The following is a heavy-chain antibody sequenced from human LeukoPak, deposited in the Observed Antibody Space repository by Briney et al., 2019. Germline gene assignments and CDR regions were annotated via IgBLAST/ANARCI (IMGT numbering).Heavy chain of an antibody. Sequence: GGSLRLSCAASGFTVSGDYMSWVRQAPGKGLEWLSVIHRGGNTYYADSVKGRFTISRDSSKNTVFLQMDSLRTEDTAVYYCARDPGYGLGVDYGDYWGQGTLVTVSS. D-gene: IGHD3-10*01. CDR1: GFTVSGDY. J-gene: IGHJ4*02. CDR3: ARDPGYGLGVDYGDY. V-gene: IGHV3-66*01. CDR2: IHRGGNT.